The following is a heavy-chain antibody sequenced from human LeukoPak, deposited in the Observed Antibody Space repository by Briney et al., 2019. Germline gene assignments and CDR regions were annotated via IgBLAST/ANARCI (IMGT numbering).Heavy chain of an antibody. CDR1: GGSISGSSYY. CDR2: IYYSGST. CDR3: ARQGDYGDYYFDY. J-gene: IGHJ4*02. D-gene: IGHD4-17*01. Sequence: PSETLSLTCTVSGGSISGSSYYWGWIRQPPGKGLEWIGSIYYSGSTYYNPSLKSRVTISVDTSKNQFSLKLSSVTAADTAVYYCARQGDYGDYYFDYWGQGTLVTVSS. V-gene: IGHV4-39*01.